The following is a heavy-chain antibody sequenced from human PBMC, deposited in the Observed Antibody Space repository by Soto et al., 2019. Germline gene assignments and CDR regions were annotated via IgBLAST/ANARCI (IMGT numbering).Heavy chain of an antibody. CDR3: AKDTAEIPVYGMGV. CDR2: ISYDGSNK. CDR1: GFTFSSYG. V-gene: IGHV3-30*18. J-gene: IGHJ6*02. D-gene: IGHD5-18*01. Sequence: QVQLVESGGGVVQPGRSLRLSCAASGFTFSSYGMHWVRQAPGKGLEWVAVISYDGSNKYYADSVKGRFTISRDNSKNTLYLQMNSLRAEDTAVYYCAKDTAEIPVYGMGVWGQGTTVTVSS.